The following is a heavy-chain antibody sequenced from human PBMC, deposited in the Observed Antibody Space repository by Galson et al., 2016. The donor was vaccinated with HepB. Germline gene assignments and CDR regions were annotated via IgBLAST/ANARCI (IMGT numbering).Heavy chain of an antibody. Sequence: QSGAEVKMPEESLKISCQGSGYTLTRYWIGWVRERPGKGLEWMGIIYPGDSDTKYSPSFQGRVTLSVDKSITTAYLQWSSLQASDPAIYYCAKHLHGDQHLLPLYYSYGCDLDYWVLGPRVAVSS. CDR3: AKHLHGDQHLLPLYYSYGCDLDY. D-gene: IGHD3-10*01. CDR2: IYPGDSDT. CDR1: GYTLTRYW. J-gene: IGHJ4*02. V-gene: IGHV5-51*01.